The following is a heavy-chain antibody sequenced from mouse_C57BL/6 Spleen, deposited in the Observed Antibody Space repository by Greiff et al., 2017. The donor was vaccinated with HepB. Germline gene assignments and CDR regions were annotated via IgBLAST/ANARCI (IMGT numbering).Heavy chain of an antibody. CDR1: GFTFSSYA. J-gene: IGHJ3*01. CDR3: ARDRNGNQAWFAY. V-gene: IGHV5-4*01. D-gene: IGHD2-1*01. Sequence: EVQRVESGGGLVKPGGSLKLSCAASGFTFSSYAMSWVRQTPEKRLEWVATISDGGSYTYYPDNVKGRFTISRDNAKNNLYLQMSHLKSEDTAMYYCARDRNGNQAWFAYWGQGTLVTVSA. CDR2: ISDGGSYT.